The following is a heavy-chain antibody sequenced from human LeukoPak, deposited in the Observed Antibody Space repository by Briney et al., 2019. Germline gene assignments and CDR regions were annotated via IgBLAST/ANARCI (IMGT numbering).Heavy chain of an antibody. CDR2: ISYDESYR. CDR3: ARVQWELLYPDY. V-gene: IGHV3-30-3*01. J-gene: IGHJ4*02. Sequence: PGGSLRFSCAASGFTFSSYATHWVRQAPGKGLEWVALISYDESYRYYADSVKGRFTISRDNSKNTLYLQMNSLRADDTAVYYCARVQWELLYPDYWGQGTLVTVSS. D-gene: IGHD1-26*01. CDR1: GFTFSSYA.